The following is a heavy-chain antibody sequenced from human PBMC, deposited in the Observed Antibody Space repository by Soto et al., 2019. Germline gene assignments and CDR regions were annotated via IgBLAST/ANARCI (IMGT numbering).Heavy chain of an antibody. CDR3: AKLTPQNYYDSSGYSYYFDY. Sequence: EVQLLESGGGLVQPGGSLRLSCAASGFTFSSYAMSWVRQAPGKGLEWVSAISGSGGSTYYAHSVKGRFTVSRDNAKNTLYLQMNSLRAEDTAVYYCAKLTPQNYYDSSGYSYYFDYWGRGTLVVVSS. V-gene: IGHV3-23*01. CDR1: GFTFSSYA. J-gene: IGHJ4*02. D-gene: IGHD3-22*01. CDR2: ISGSGGST.